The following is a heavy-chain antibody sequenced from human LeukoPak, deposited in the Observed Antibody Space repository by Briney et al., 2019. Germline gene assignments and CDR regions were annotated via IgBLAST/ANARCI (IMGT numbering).Heavy chain of an antibody. CDR1: GYTFTCYY. Sequence: GASVKVSCKASGYTFTCYYMHWVRQAPGQGLEWMGWINPNSGGTNYAQKFQGRVTMTRDTSISTAYMELSRLRSDDTAVYYCARDPFWGSGSYDYWGQGTLVTVSS. D-gene: IGHD3-10*01. J-gene: IGHJ4*02. CDR3: ARDPFWGSGSYDY. V-gene: IGHV1-2*02. CDR2: INPNSGGT.